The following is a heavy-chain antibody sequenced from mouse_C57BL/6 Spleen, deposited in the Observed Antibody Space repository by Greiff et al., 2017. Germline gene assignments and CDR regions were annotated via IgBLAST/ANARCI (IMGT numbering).Heavy chain of an antibody. V-gene: IGHV1-82*01. CDR3: ARRGGFGTYFDV. CDR1: GYAFSSSW. Sequence: VQLQQSGPELVKPGASVKISCKASGYAFSSSWMNWVTQRPGKGLEWLGRIYPGDGDTNYNGKFKGKATLTADKSSSTAYMQLSSLTSEDSAVYFCARRGGFGTYFDVWGTGTTVTVSS. J-gene: IGHJ1*03. CDR2: IYPGDGDT.